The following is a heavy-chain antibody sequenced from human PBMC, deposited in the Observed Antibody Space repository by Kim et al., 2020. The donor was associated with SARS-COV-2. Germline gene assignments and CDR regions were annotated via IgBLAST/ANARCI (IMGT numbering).Heavy chain of an antibody. CDR3: VKDPGSSSWYGAGDY. Sequence: GGSLRLSCSASGFTFSSYAMHWVRQAPGKGLEYVSAISSNGGSTYYADSVKGRFTISRDNSKNTLYLQMSSLRAEDTAVYYCVKDPGSSSWYGAGDYWGQGTLVTVSS. CDR2: ISSNGGST. J-gene: IGHJ4*02. D-gene: IGHD6-13*01. CDR1: GFTFSSYA. V-gene: IGHV3-64D*09.